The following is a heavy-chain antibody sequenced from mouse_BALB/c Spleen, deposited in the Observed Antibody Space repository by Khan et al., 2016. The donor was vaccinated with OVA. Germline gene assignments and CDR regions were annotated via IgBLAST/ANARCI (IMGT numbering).Heavy chain of an antibody. J-gene: IGHJ4*01. CDR2: INPYNDGT. CDR3: ARYGSSPDDAMDY. Sequence: VQLQQSGPELVKPGASVKMSCKASGYTFTSYVMHWVKQKPGQGLEWIGYINPYNDGTKYNEKFKGKATLTSAKSSSTAYMELSSLTSEDSAVYYCARYGSSPDDAMDYWGQGTSVTVSS. V-gene: IGHV1S136*01. D-gene: IGHD1-1*01. CDR1: GYTFTSYV.